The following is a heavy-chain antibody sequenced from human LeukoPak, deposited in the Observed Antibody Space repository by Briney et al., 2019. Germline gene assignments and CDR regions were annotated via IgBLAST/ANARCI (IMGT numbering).Heavy chain of an antibody. J-gene: IGHJ4*02. D-gene: IGHD3-22*01. Sequence: GESLKISCKGSGYSFTNYWIGWVRQMPGKGLEWMGIIYPGDSDTRYSPSFQGQVPISADKSISTAYLQWSSLKASDTAMYYCARLYDSSGSYFDQWAQGTLVTVPS. CDR2: IYPGDSDT. V-gene: IGHV5-51*01. CDR3: ARLYDSSGSYFDQ. CDR1: GYSFTNYW.